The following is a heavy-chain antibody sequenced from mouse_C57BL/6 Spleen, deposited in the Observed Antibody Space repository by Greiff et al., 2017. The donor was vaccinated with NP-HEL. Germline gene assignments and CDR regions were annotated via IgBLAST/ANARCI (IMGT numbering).Heavy chain of an antibody. CDR1: GFTFSDYG. J-gene: IGHJ2*01. D-gene: IGHD1-1*01. V-gene: IGHV5-17*01. CDR2: ISSGSSNI. Sequence: EVKVVESGGGLVKPGGSLKLSCAASGFTFSDYGMHWVRQAPEKGLEWVAYISSGSSNISYADTVKGRFTISSDNAKNTLFLQMTSLRAEETAMYYCAKNYGSSYVGYWGQGTTLTVSS. CDR3: AKNYGSSYVGY.